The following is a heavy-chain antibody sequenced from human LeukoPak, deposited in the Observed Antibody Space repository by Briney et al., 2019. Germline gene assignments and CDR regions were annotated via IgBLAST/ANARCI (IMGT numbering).Heavy chain of an antibody. D-gene: IGHD3-22*01. CDR2: IKQDGSEK. V-gene: IGHV3-7*01. J-gene: IGHJ4*02. CDR3: ARDPPYYYDSSGSSVYFDY. Sequence: GGSLRLSCQVSGLTVSDAWMSWVRQAPGKGLEWVANIKQDGSEKYYVDSVKGRFTISRDNAKNSLYLQMNSLRAEDTAVYYCARDPPYYYDSSGSSVYFDYWGQGTLVTVSS. CDR1: GLTVSDAW.